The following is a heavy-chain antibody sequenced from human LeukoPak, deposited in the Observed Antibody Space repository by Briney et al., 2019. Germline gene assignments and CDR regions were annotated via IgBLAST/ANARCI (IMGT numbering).Heavy chain of an antibody. J-gene: IGHJ4*02. Sequence: LETLCLTCTVSVGSICGDYWSWIRQPAGKGREWIGRIYTSVSTNYNPSPKSRVTMPVDTSKNQFSLKLSSVTAADTAVYYCARELTGYCSSTSCHSRDYWGQGTLVTVSS. CDR2: IYTSVST. CDR3: ARELTGYCSSTSCHSRDY. CDR1: VGSICGDY. D-gene: IGHD2-2*03. V-gene: IGHV4-4*07.